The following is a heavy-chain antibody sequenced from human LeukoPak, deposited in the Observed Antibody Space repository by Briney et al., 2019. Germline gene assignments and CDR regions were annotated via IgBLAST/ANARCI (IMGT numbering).Heavy chain of an antibody. Sequence: GRSLRLSCAASGFTFSSYGMHWVRQAPGKGLEWVAVIWYDGSNKYYADSVKGRFTISRDNSKNTLYLQMNSLRAEDTAVYYCARVGARGYGSGSYFNYYYYGMDVWGKGTTVTVSS. CDR1: GFTFSSYG. CDR3: ARVGARGYGSGSYFNYYYYGMDV. J-gene: IGHJ6*04. CDR2: IWYDGSNK. D-gene: IGHD3-10*01. V-gene: IGHV3-33*01.